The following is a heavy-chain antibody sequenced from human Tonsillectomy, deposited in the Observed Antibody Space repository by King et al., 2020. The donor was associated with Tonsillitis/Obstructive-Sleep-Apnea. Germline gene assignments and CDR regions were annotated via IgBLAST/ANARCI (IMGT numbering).Heavy chain of an antibody. Sequence: QLVQSGGGLVQPGGSLRLSCAASGFTFSSYAMTWVRQAPGKGLEWVSAISASGVSTYYADSVRGRFTISRDNSKSTLYLQMNSLRAEDTAVYYCAKLVALRDTYFDYWGQGTLVTVSS. J-gene: IGHJ4*02. V-gene: IGHV3-23*04. CDR2: ISASGVST. D-gene: IGHD5-12*01. CDR3: AKLVALRDTYFDY. CDR1: GFTFSSYA.